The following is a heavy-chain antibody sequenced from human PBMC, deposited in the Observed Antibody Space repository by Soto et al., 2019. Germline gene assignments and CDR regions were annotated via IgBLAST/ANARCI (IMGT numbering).Heavy chain of an antibody. Sequence: QVQLQESGPGLVQPSETLSLTCTVSGGSVSNSDYYWGWIRQPPGTGVEWIGTIHKSGSPYYNPSQQSQVTITFDMAPKQFSLELKFGNAADTAFYLWARKVAPRYGADHLDYWGQGILVTVSS. D-gene: IGHD1-20*01. J-gene: IGHJ4*02. CDR1: GGSVSNSDYY. CDR3: ARKVAPRYGADHLDY. V-gene: IGHV4-39*01. CDR2: IHKSGSP.